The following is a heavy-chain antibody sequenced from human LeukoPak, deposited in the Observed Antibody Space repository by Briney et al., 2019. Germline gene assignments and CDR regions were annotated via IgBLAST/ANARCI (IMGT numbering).Heavy chain of an antibody. CDR3: ARDLEDCSGGSCYSWFDP. V-gene: IGHV3-30-3*01. D-gene: IGHD2-15*01. CDR1: GFTFSSYT. J-gene: IGHJ5*02. Sequence: GGSLRLSCAASGFTFSSYTMHWVRQAPGKGLEWVAVISYDGSNKYYADSVKGRFTISRDNSKNTLYLQMNSLRAEDTAVYYCARDLEDCSGGSCYSWFDPWGQGTLVTVSS. CDR2: ISYDGSNK.